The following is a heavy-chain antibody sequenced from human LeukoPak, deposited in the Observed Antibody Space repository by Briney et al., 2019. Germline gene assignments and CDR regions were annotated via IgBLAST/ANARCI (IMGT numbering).Heavy chain of an antibody. CDR1: GASISSSSYY. V-gene: IGHV4-39*01. D-gene: IGHD2-8*02. J-gene: IGHJ5*02. CDR3: ARRWALPGGWFDP. CDR2: IYYSGTT. Sequence: SETLSLTCTVSGASISSSSYYWVWIRQPPGKGLEWIGTIYYSGTTYYNPSLKSRVTISVDTSKNQFSLKLSSVTAADTAVYYCARRWALPGGWFDPWGQGTLVTVSS.